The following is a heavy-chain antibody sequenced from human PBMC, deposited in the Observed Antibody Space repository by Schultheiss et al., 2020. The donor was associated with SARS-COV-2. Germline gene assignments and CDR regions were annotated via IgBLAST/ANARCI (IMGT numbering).Heavy chain of an antibody. CDR1: GFSLRTREMR. D-gene: IGHD1-26*01. CDR2: IDWDNDK. V-gene: IGHV2-70*04. CDR3: ARMGVGATVDY. Sequence: SGPTLVKPTQTLTLTCTFSGFSLRTREMRVSWIRQPPGKALEWLARIDWDNDKLYNTSLKTRLTISKDTSKNQVVLTMTNMDPVDTATYYCARMGVGATVDYWGQGTLVTVSS. J-gene: IGHJ4*02.